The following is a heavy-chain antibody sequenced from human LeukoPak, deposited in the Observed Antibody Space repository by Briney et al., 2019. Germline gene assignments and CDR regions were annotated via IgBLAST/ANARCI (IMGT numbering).Heavy chain of an antibody. J-gene: IGHJ6*02. V-gene: IGHV3-21*01. CDR1: GFTFSSYT. D-gene: IGHD6-13*01. Sequence: GGSLRLSFTASGFTFSSYTMHWVRQAPGKGLEWVSSISSSSDYIYYADSVMGRFTVSRDNVKNSLYLQMNSLRAEDTAVYYCARGDLTSSWYGSNYYYGMDVWGQGTTVTVSS. CDR2: ISSSSDYI. CDR3: ARGDLTSSWYGSNYYYGMDV.